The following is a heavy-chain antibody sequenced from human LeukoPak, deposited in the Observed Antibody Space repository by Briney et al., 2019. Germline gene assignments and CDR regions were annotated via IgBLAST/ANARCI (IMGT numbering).Heavy chain of an antibody. CDR3: ARDYYAKKIVVVPNDY. Sequence: ASVKVSCKASGYTFTGYYMHWVRQAPGQGLEWMGWINPNSGGTNYAQKLQGRVTMTTDTSTSTAYMELRSLRSDDTAVYYCARDYYAKKIVVVPNDYWGQGTLVTVSS. CDR2: INPNSGGT. J-gene: IGHJ4*02. D-gene: IGHD3-22*01. V-gene: IGHV1-2*02. CDR1: GYTFTGYY.